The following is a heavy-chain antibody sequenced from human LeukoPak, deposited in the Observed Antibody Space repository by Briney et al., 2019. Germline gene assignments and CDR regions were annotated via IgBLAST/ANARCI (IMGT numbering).Heavy chain of an antibody. V-gene: IGHV3-23*01. D-gene: IGHD2-2*02. CDR1: GFTVSSYA. CDR3: ARDGRRYCSSTSCYMGVDY. CDR2: IGGSGAGT. J-gene: IGHJ4*02. Sequence: GGSLRLSCAASGFTVSSYALSWVRQAPGKGLEWVSAIGGSGAGTHYADSVKGRFTISRDNSKNTLYLQMNSLRAEDTAVYYCARDGRRYCSSTSCYMGVDYWGQGTLVTVSS.